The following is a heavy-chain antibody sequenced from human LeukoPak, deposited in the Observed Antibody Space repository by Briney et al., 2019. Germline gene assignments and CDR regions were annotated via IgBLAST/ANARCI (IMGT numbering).Heavy chain of an antibody. CDR1: GFTFSSYW. J-gene: IGHJ5*02. CDR3: ARGAVYCSGGSCYGWFDP. D-gene: IGHD2-15*01. V-gene: IGHV3-74*01. Sequence: GGSLRLSCAASGFTFSSYWVHWVRQAPGKGLVWVSRINSDGSSTSYADSVKGRFTISRDNAKNTLYLQMNSLRAEDTAVYYCARGAVYCSGGSCYGWFDPWGQGTLVTVSS. CDR2: INSDGSST.